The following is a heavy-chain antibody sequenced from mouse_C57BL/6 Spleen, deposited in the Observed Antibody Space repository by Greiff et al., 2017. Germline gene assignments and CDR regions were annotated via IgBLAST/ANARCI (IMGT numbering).Heavy chain of an antibody. D-gene: IGHD3-3*01. V-gene: IGHV5-17*01. J-gene: IGHJ2*01. Sequence: VQLVESGGGLVKPGGSLKLSCAASGFTFSDYGMHWVRQAPEKGLEWVAYISSGSRTIYYADTVKGRFTISRDNAKNTLFLQMTSLRSEDTAMYYCARGGLDYWGQGTTLTVSS. CDR3: ARGGLDY. CDR2: ISSGSRTI. CDR1: GFTFSDYG.